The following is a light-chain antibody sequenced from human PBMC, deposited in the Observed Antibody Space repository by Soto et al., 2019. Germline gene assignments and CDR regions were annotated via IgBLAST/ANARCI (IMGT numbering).Light chain of an antibody. CDR1: SSNIGSNT. CDR2: SNN. Sequence: QSVLTQPPSASGTPGQRVTISCSGSSSNIGSNTVNWYQQLPGTAPKLLIYSNNQRPSGVPDRFSGSKSGTSASLAISGLQSEDEADYYCAAWHDSLNGYVFGTGTKVTVL. V-gene: IGLV1-44*01. CDR3: AAWHDSLNGYV. J-gene: IGLJ1*01.